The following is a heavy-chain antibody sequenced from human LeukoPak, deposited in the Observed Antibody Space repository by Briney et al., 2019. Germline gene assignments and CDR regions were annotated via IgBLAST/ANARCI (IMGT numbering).Heavy chain of an antibody. D-gene: IGHD3-10*01. CDR2: ISYDGSNK. CDR1: GFTFSSYA. V-gene: IGHV3-30-3*01. J-gene: IGHJ3*02. CDR3: AREGLRFMVRGVIITGKDNFDI. Sequence: PGGSLRLSCAASGFTFSSYAMHWVRQAPGKGLEWVAVISYDGSNKYYADSVKGRFTISRDNSKNTLYLQMNSLRAEDTAVYYCAREGLRFMVRGVIITGKDNFDIWGQGTMVTVSS.